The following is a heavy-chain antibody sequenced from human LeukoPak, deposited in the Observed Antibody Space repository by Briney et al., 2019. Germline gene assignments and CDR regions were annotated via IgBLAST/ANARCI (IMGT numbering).Heavy chain of an antibody. Sequence: GGSLRLSCAASGFTFSDYYMSWIRQAPGKGLEWVSYISSSGSTIYYADSVKGRFTISRDNSKNTLYLQMNSLRAEDTAVYYCAKDGGSYYDAFDIWGQGTMVTVSS. D-gene: IGHD1-26*01. V-gene: IGHV3-11*01. CDR2: ISSSGSTI. CDR1: GFTFSDYY. CDR3: AKDGGSYYDAFDI. J-gene: IGHJ3*02.